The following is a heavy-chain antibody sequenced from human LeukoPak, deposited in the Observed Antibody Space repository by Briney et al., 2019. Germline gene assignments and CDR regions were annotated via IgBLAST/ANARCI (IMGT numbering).Heavy chain of an antibody. D-gene: IGHD2-15*01. CDR3: ARGYCSGGSCYLGSGPDAFDI. V-gene: IGHV4-59*01. CDR2: IYYSGST. J-gene: IGHJ3*02. Sequence: SETLSLTCTVSGGSISSYYWSWIRQPPGKGLEWIGYIYYSGSTNYNPSLKSRVTISVDTSKNQFSLKLSSVTAADTAVYYCARGYCSGGSCYLGSGPDAFDIWGQGTMVTVSS. CDR1: GGSISSYY.